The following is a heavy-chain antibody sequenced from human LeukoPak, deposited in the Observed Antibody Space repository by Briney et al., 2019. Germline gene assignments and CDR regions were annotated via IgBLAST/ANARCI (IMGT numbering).Heavy chain of an antibody. CDR2: INHSGST. CDR1: GGSFRGYY. J-gene: IGHJ6*03. CDR3: ARGKSGYCSGGSCYGNYYYYMDV. D-gene: IGHD2-15*01. Sequence: PSETLSLTCAVYGGSFRGYYGSWIRQPPGKGLEWIGEINHSGSTNYNPSLTSRVTISVDTSKNQFSLKLSSVTAADTAVYYCARGKSGYCSGGSCYGNYYYYMDVWGKGTTVTVSS. V-gene: IGHV4-34*01.